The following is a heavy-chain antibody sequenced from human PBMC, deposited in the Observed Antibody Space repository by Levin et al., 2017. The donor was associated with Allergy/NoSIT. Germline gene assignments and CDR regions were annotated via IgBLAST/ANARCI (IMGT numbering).Heavy chain of an antibody. CDR1: GYTFTGYY. Sequence: ASVKVSCKGYGYTFTGYYLHWVRQAPGQGLEWMGYINPDSGGTKYAEKFQGRVTMTSDTSISTVYMDLSRLTSGDTALYYCARDPGYCSGSSCGGIVRRGFDSWGQGTLVTVSS. D-gene: IGHD2-15*01. CDR3: ARDPGYCSGSSCGGIVRRGFDS. CDR2: INPDSGGT. V-gene: IGHV1-2*02. J-gene: IGHJ5*01.